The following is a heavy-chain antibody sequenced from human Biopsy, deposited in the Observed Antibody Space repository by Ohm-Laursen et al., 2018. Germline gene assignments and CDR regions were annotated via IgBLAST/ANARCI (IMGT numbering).Heavy chain of an antibody. CDR1: NVSFSSFY. CDR2: INHTGST. CDR3: ARARAYSDFWGGPKDY. J-gene: IGHJ4*02. V-gene: IGHV4-34*01. Sequence: TLSLTCSVYNVSFSSFYWGWIRQPPGKGLEWMGEINHTGSTKYNPSLMSRVTISIDTSNSQFSLKLTSVTAADTAVYFCARARAYSDFWGGPKDYWGQGILVTVSS. D-gene: IGHD3-3*01.